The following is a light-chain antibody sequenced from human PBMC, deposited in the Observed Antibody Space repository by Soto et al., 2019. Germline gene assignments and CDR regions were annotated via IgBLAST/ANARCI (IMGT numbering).Light chain of an antibody. CDR1: QGISSY. CDR3: GQDNSQWT. Sequence: AIRMTQSPSSLSASTGDRVTITCRASQGISSYLAWYQQKPGKAPKLLIYAASTLQSGVPSRFSGSGSGTDVTLTISSLEPDDFATYYCGQDNSQWTFGQGTKVEFK. J-gene: IGKJ1*01. CDR2: AAS. V-gene: IGKV1-8*01.